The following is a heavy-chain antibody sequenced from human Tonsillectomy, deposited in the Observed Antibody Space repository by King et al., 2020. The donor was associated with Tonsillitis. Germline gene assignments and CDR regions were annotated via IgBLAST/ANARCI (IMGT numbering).Heavy chain of an antibody. CDR2: IYASGST. D-gene: IGHD3-22*01. CDR3: ARGVYYDSSGYYTEGGYEI. V-gene: IGHV4-61*02. J-gene: IGHJ3*02. Sequence: QLQESGPGLVKPSQTLSLSCTVSGGSISSGFYFWSWIRQPAGQGLEWIGRIYASGSTNYNSSLKSRVTISVVTSSNQFSLKLSSVTAADTAVYYCARGVYYDSSGYYTEGGYEIWGQGTMVTVSS. CDR1: GGSISSGFYF.